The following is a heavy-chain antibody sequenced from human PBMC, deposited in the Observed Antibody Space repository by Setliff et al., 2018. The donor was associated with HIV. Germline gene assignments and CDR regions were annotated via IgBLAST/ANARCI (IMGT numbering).Heavy chain of an antibody. V-gene: IGHV4-39*07. CDR1: GASSIYF. CDR2: VYYSGST. CDR3: AKDRSGSYRTFDY. D-gene: IGHD1-26*01. Sequence: PSETLSLICTVSGASSIYFWGWIRQPPGKGLEWIGSVYYSGSTYYNPSLKSRVTISMDTSKNQFSLKLNSVTAADTAVYYCAKDRSGSYRTFDYWGPGILVTVSS. J-gene: IGHJ4*02.